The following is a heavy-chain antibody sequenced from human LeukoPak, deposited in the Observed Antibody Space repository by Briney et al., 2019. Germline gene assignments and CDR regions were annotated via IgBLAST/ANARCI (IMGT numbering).Heavy chain of an antibody. V-gene: IGHV1-46*01. CDR3: VRGVLVPATITDRFDH. Sequence: ASVKVSCKASGYTFTSYYMHWVRQAPGQGLEWMGIINPSGGSTSYAQKFQGRVTMTRDRSTSTVYMELTSLRSEDTAVYYCVRGVLVPATITDRFDHWGQGTLVTVSS. D-gene: IGHD2-2*01. J-gene: IGHJ5*02. CDR1: GYTFTSYY. CDR2: INPSGGST.